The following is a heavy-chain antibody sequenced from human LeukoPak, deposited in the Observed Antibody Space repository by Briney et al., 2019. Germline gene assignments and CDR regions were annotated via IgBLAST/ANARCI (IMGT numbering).Heavy chain of an antibody. CDR1: GFTFSSYG. J-gene: IGHJ4*02. D-gene: IGHD1-26*01. CDR2: ISYAGSNK. V-gene: IGHV3-30*18. CDR3: AKDITAALGSH. Sequence: GGSLRLSCAASGFTFSSYGMHWVRQAPAKGLEWVAVISYAGSNKYYADSVKGRFPISRDNPKNTLYLQMNSLRAEDTAVYYCAKDITAALGSHWGQGTLVTVSS.